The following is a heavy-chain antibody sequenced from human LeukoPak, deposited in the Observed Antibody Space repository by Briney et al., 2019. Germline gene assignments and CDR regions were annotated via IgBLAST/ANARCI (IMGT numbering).Heavy chain of an antibody. Sequence: ASVKVSCKASGYTFTGYYMHWVRQAPGQGLEWMGWINPNSGGTNYAQKFQGRVTMTRDTSISTAYMELSRLRSDDTAVYCCASLTYSSGWYAVDYWGQGTLVTVSS. CDR3: ASLTYSSGWYAVDY. J-gene: IGHJ4*02. D-gene: IGHD6-19*01. V-gene: IGHV1-2*02. CDR1: GYTFTGYY. CDR2: INPNSGGT.